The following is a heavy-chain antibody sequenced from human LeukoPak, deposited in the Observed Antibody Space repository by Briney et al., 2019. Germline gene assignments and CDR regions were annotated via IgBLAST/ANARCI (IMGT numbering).Heavy chain of an antibody. J-gene: IGHJ5*02. D-gene: IGHD7-27*01. Sequence: SETLSLTCTVSGGSISSSSYYWGWIRQPPGKGLEWIGSIYYSGSTNYNPSLKSRVTISVDTSKNQFSLKLSSVTAADTAVYYCARLGTRKWFDPWGQGTLVTVSS. V-gene: IGHV4-39*07. CDR1: GGSISSSSYY. CDR3: ARLGTRKWFDP. CDR2: IYYSGST.